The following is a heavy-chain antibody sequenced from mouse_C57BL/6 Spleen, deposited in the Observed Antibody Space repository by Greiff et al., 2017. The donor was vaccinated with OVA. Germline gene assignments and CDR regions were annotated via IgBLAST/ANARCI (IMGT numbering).Heavy chain of an antibody. D-gene: IGHD1-1*01. CDR1: GFNINNTY. Sequence: VQLQQSVAELVRPGASVKLSCTASGFNINNTYMHWVKQRPEHGLEWIGRIDPANGHTKYAPKFQGKATITADTSSNTAYLQLSSLTSEDSAFYYCARADYYGSSCFDYGGQGTTLTVSS. J-gene: IGHJ2*01. CDR3: ARADYYGSSCFDY. CDR2: IDPANGHT. V-gene: IGHV14-3*01.